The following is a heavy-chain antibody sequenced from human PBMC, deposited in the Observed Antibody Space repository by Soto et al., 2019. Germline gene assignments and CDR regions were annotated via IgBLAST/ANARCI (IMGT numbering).Heavy chain of an antibody. CDR1: GFTLSDHY. V-gene: IGHV3-72*01. Sequence: EVQLVESGGGLVQPGGSLRLSCAASGFTLSDHYMDWVRQAPGKGLEWVGRTKNKANRYITEYAASVNGRFTISRDDSKNSVYLHVNSLKSEDTAVYYCGRWVSGSPDSWGQGTLVTVSS. J-gene: IGHJ4*02. CDR3: GRWVSGSPDS. D-gene: IGHD1-26*01. CDR2: TKNKANRYIT.